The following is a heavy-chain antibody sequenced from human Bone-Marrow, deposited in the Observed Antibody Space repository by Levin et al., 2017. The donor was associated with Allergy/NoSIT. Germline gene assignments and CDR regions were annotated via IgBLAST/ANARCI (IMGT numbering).Heavy chain of an antibody. CDR3: ARGGRAAGAFDI. V-gene: IGHV3-33*01. CDR2: IWSDGNQK. J-gene: IGHJ3*02. D-gene: IGHD5-12*01. CDR1: GYSFRDYA. Sequence: LSLTCVASGYSFRDYAMHWVRQAPGKGLEWVAVIWSDGNQKYYLDSVKGRFTISRDTSKNTLYLEIHSLRDEDTAVYFCARGGRAAGAFDIWGQGAMVTVSS.